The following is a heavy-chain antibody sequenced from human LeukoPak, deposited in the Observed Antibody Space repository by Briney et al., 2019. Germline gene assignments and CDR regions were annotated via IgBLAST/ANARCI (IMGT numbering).Heavy chain of an antibody. J-gene: IGHJ5*02. CDR3: AREFTRVTWTWFDP. D-gene: IGHD3/OR15-3a*01. CDR1: GYTFTSYA. V-gene: IGHV7-4-1*02. Sequence: ASVKVSCKASGYTFTSYAMNWVRQAPGQGLEWMGWINTNTGNPTYAQGFTGRFVFSLDTSVSTAYLQISSLKAEDTAVYYCAREFTRVTWTWFDPWGQGTLVTVSS. CDR2: INTNTGNP.